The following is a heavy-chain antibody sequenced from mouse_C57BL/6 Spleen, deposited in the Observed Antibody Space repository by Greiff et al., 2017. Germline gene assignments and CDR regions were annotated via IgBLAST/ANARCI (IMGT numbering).Heavy chain of an antibody. CDR3: TLYYYGSSYYFDY. CDR2: IDPEDGDT. V-gene: IGHV14-1*01. Sequence: EVQLKESGAELVRPGASVKLSCTASGFNIKDYYMHWVKQRPEQGLEWIGRIDPEDGDTEYAPKFQGKATMTADTSSNTAYLQLSSLTSEDTAVYYCTLYYYGSSYYFDYWGQGTTLTVSS. CDR1: GFNIKDYY. D-gene: IGHD1-1*01. J-gene: IGHJ2*01.